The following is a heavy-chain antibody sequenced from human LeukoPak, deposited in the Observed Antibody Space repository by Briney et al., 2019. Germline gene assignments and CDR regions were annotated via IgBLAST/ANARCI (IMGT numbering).Heavy chain of an antibody. J-gene: IGHJ5*02. V-gene: IGHV3-15*01. CDR1: GFTFSNAW. D-gene: IGHD1-26*01. CDR3: TTLVGARGGWFDP. CDR2: IKSKTDGGTT. Sequence: GGSLRLSRAASGFTFSNAWMSWVRQAPGKGLEWVGRIKSKTDGGTTDYAAPVKGRFTISRDDSKNTLYLQMNSLKTEDTAVYYCTTLVGARGGWFDPWGQGTLVTVSS.